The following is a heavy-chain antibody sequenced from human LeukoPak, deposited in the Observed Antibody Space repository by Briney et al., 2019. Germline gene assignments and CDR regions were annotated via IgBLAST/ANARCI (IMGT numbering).Heavy chain of an antibody. Sequence: PSETLSLTCIVSGGSISSYYWSWIRQPPGKGLEWIGHIYYSGSTYYNPSLKSRVTISVDTSKNQFSLKLSSVTAADTAVYYCARGLKFVDYGGHPVGYWGQGTLVTVSS. CDR1: GGSISSYY. J-gene: IGHJ4*02. V-gene: IGHV4-59*12. D-gene: IGHD4-23*01. CDR2: IYYSGST. CDR3: ARGLKFVDYGGHPVGY.